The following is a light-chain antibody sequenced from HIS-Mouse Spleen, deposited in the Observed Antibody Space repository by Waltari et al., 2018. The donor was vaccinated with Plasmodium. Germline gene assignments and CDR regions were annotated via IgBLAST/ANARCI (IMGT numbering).Light chain of an antibody. V-gene: IGLV1-44*01. J-gene: IGLJ2*01. Sequence: QSVLTQPPSASGTPGQRVPISCSGSSSNLGSNTVNWYQPLPGTAPKPLIYRNNQRPSGVPDRFSGSKSGTSASLAISGLQSEDEADYYCAAWDDSLNGPVFGGGTKLTVL. CDR3: AAWDDSLNGPV. CDR1: SSNLGSNT. CDR2: RNN.